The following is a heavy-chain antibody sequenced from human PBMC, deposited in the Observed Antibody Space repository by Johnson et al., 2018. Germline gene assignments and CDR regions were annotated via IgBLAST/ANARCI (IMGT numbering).Heavy chain of an antibody. CDR2: ISYDGSNK. CDR1: GFTFSNYG. D-gene: IGHD5-12*01. Sequence: QVQLVQSGGGVVQPGRSLRLSCAASGFTFSNYGIQWVRQAPGKGLDWVAVISYDGSNKYYADSVKGRFTISRDNSKNTVYLQMSSLRGEETALYYCARLVATIGALDRWGQGTTVTVSS. CDR3: ARLVATIGALDR. V-gene: IGHV3-30*03. J-gene: IGHJ3*01.